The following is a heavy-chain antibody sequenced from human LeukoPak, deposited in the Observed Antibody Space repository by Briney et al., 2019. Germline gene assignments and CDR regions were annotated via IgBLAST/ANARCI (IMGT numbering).Heavy chain of an antibody. J-gene: IGHJ2*01. CDR2: IYHRGST. CDR3: ARLSYITIFGVVTHYWYFDL. CDR1: GGSISSYY. V-gene: IGHV4-59*08. Sequence: PSETLSLTCTVSGGSISSYYWSWIRQPPGKGLEWIGYIYHRGSTNYNPSLRSRVAMSLDTSKHQFSLKLSSVTAADTAVYYCARLSYITIFGVVTHYWYFDLWGRGTLVTVSS. D-gene: IGHD3-3*01.